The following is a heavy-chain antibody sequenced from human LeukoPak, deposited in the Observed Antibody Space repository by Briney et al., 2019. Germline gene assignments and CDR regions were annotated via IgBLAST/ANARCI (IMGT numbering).Heavy chain of an antibody. CDR3: AKVTDILTGYIDY. D-gene: IGHD3-9*01. Sequence: GGSLRLSCAASGFTFSSYAMSWVRQAPGKGLEWVSAISGSGGSTYYADPVKGRFTISRDNSKNTLYLQMNSLRAEDTAVYYCAKVTDILTGYIDYWGQGTLVTVSS. CDR1: GFTFSSYA. CDR2: ISGSGGST. J-gene: IGHJ4*02. V-gene: IGHV3-23*01.